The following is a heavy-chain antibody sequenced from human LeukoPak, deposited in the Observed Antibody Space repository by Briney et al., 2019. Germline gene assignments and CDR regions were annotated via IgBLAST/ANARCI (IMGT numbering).Heavy chain of an antibody. J-gene: IGHJ5*02. CDR2: IYYSGST. CDR3: ARAPSDIIPFFDP. Sequence: SETQSLTCTVSGGSISSYYWSWIRQPPGKGLEWIGYIYYSGSTNYNPSLKSRVTISVDTSKNQFSLKLSSVTAADTAVYYCARAPSDIIPFFDPWGQGTLVTVSS. V-gene: IGHV4-59*01. D-gene: IGHD5-12*01. CDR1: GGSISSYY.